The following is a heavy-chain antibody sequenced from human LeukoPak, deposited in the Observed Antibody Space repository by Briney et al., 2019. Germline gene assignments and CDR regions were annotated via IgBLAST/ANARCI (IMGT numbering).Heavy chain of an antibody. Sequence: ASVKVSCKASGYTFTSYDINWVRQATGQGLEWMGWMNPNSGNTGYAQKFQGRVTMTRNTSISTAYMELSSLRSEDTAVYYCARGGGSNRIVLMVYAIPGSYYFDYWGQGTLVTVSS. CDR1: GYTFTSYD. J-gene: IGHJ4*02. CDR3: ARGGGSNRIVLMVYAIPGSYYFDY. D-gene: IGHD2-8*01. V-gene: IGHV1-8*01. CDR2: MNPNSGNT.